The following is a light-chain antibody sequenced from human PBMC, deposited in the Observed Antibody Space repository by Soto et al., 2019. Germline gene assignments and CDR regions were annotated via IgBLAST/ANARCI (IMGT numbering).Light chain of an antibody. Sequence: DIQMTQSPSSVSASVGDRVTISCRASHDVRSWLAWYQQKPGKAPNLLIYGASTLQSGVPSRFSGSGSWTDFTLTISSRQPEDFATYYCQQANGDPWTFGQGTKVEIK. V-gene: IGKV1-12*02. CDR1: HDVRSW. CDR3: QQANGDPWT. J-gene: IGKJ1*01. CDR2: GAS.